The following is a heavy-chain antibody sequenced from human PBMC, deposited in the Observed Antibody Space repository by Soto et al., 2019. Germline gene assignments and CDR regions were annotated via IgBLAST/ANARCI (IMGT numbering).Heavy chain of an antibody. D-gene: IGHD2-15*01. CDR2: INPNSGGT. CDR3: ARGEEDCSGGSCYWYFDL. CDR1: GYTFTGYY. V-gene: IGHV1-2*04. Sequence: QVQLVQSGAEVKKPGASVKVSCKASGYTFTGYYMHWVRQAPGQGLEWMGWINPNSGGTNYAQKFQGWVTMTRDTSISTAYMELSRLRSDDTAVDYCARGEEDCSGGSCYWYFDLWGRGTLVNVSS. J-gene: IGHJ2*01.